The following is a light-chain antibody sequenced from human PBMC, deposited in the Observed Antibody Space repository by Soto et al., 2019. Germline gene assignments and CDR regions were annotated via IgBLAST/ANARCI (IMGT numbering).Light chain of an antibody. J-gene: IGKJ1*01. CDR2: DAS. V-gene: IGKV1-5*01. CDR1: QSISNR. Sequence: DIQMTQSPSTLSASVGDRVTITCRASQSISNRLAWYQQKPGKAPKVLIYDASSLESGVPSRLSGSGSGTEFALTSSSLHPDDFATYWCQHYGGMWTFGQGTKVDIK. CDR3: QHYGGMWT.